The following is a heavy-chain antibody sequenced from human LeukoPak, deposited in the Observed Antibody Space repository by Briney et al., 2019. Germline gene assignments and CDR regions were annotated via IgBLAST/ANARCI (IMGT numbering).Heavy chain of an antibody. V-gene: IGHV1-46*01. Sequence: VASVKVSCKASGYTFTGYYMHWVRQAPGQGLEWMGIINPSGGSTSYAQKFQGRVTMTRDTSTSTVYMELSSLRSDDTAVYYCARDDGYCSSTSCYIGRRIDYWGQGTLVTVSS. CDR1: GYTFTGYY. CDR3: ARDDGYCSSTSCYIGRRIDY. J-gene: IGHJ4*02. CDR2: INPSGGST. D-gene: IGHD2-2*02.